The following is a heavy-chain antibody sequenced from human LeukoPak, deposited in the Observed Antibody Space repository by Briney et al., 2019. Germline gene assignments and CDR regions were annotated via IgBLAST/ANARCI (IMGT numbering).Heavy chain of an antibody. CDR2: INTNTGNP. J-gene: IGHJ4*02. CDR1: GYTFTSYA. Sequence: ASVKVSCKASGYTFTSYAMNWVRQAPGQGLEWMGWINTNTGNPTYAQGFTGRFVFSLDTSVSTAYLQISSLKAEDTAVYYCASATGTKQQEASGSWYYFDYWGQGTLVTVSS. D-gene: IGHD6-13*01. V-gene: IGHV7-4-1*02. CDR3: ASATGTKQQEASGSWYYFDY.